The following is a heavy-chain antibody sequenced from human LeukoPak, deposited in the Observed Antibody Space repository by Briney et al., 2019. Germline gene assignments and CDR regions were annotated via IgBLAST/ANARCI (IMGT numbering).Heavy chain of an antibody. J-gene: IGHJ4*02. V-gene: IGHV1-2*02. CDR1: GYTFIGYY. CDR3: AMVTGIPYFDF. D-gene: IGHD2-21*02. CDR2: INPHSGAT. Sequence: GASVKVSCKASGYTFIGYYMHWVRQAPGQGLEWMGWINPHSGATNYAQKFQGRVTVTRDTSISTAYMEVSSLRSDDTAVYYCAMVTGIPYFDFWGQGTLVTVSS.